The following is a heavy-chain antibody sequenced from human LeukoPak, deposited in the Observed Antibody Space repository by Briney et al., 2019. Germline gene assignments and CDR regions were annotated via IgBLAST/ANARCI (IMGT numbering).Heavy chain of an antibody. CDR1: GFTFDDYA. Sequence: PGGSLRLSCAASGFTFDDYAMHWVRQAPGKGLEWVSGISWNSGIIGYADSVEGRFTISRDNAKNSLYLQMNSLRAEDTALYYCAKVAGSSAHNAFDIWGQGTMVTVSS. CDR2: ISWNSGII. CDR3: AKVAGSSAHNAFDI. V-gene: IGHV3-9*01. D-gene: IGHD6-25*01. J-gene: IGHJ3*02.